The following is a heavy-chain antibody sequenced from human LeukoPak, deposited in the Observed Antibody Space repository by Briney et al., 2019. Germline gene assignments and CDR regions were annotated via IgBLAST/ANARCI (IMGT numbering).Heavy chain of an antibody. CDR1: GGTFSSYA. D-gene: IGHD6-6*01. CDR2: IIPIFPTS. Sequence: GASVKVSCKASGGTFSSYAISWVRQAPGQGLEWMGWIIPIFPTSKYAQKFQDRLTITTDKSTSTVYMDLRSLTSNDTAVYYCARERGSSSADALDIWGQGTMVTVSS. J-gene: IGHJ3*02. V-gene: IGHV1-69*05. CDR3: ARERGSSSADALDI.